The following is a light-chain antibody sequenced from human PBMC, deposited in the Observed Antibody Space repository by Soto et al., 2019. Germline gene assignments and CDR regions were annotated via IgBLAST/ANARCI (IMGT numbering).Light chain of an antibody. CDR1: QSISAY. Sequence: EIVLTQSPATLSLSPGESATLSCRAGQSISAYLAWYQQRPGQAPRLLIFDASNRATGVPDRFSGGGSGTDVTLIISSLEPEDFAVYYCQQRVNWPPTFGGGTKVEI. CDR2: DAS. V-gene: IGKV3-11*01. J-gene: IGKJ4*01. CDR3: QQRVNWPPT.